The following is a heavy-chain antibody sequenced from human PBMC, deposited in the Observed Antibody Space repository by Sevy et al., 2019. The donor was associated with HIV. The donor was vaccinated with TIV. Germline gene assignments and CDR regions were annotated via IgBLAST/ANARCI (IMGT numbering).Heavy chain of an antibody. CDR3: AREGDYGDRIPEYYYYYGMDV. Sequence: GGSLRLSCAASGFTFSSYSMNWVRQAPGKGLEWVSSISSSSSYIYYADSVKGRFTISRDNAKNSLYLQMNSLRAEDTAVYYCAREGDYGDRIPEYYYYYGMDVWDQGTTVTVSS. CDR1: GFTFSSYS. D-gene: IGHD4-17*01. CDR2: ISSSSSYI. J-gene: IGHJ6*02. V-gene: IGHV3-21*01.